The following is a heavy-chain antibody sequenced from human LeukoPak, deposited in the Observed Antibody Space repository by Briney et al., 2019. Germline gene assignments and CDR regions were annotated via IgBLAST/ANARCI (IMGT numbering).Heavy chain of an antibody. D-gene: IGHD3-10*01. CDR1: GFTFSDHY. J-gene: IGHJ4*02. Sequence: AGGSLRLSCAASGFTFSDHYMDWVRQAPGKGLEWVGRTRNKANGYTTEYAASVKGRFTISRDDSKNSLYLQKNSLKTEDTAVYYCARDAYGSGSYYFDYWGQGTLVTVSS. V-gene: IGHV3-72*01. CDR2: TRNKANGYTT. CDR3: ARDAYGSGSYYFDY.